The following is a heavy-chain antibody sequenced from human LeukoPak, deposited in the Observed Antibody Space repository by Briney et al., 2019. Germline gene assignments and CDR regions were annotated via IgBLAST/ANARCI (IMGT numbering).Heavy chain of an antibody. D-gene: IGHD3-10*01. CDR2: IYYSGST. J-gene: IGHJ4*02. Sequence: SETMSLTCTVSGGSISSYYWSWIRQPPGKGLEWIGYIYYSGSTNYNPSLKSRVTISVDTSKNQFSLKLSSVTAADTAVYYCARGFGFGELLYYFDYWGQGTLVTVSS. CDR1: GGSISSYY. V-gene: IGHV4-59*01. CDR3: ARGFGFGELLYYFDY.